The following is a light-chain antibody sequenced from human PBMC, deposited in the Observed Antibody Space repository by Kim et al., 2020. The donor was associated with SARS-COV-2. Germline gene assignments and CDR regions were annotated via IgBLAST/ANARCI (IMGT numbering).Light chain of an antibody. Sequence: SLSPGERATLSCRASQSVSSYLAWYQQKPGQALRLLIYDVSSRATGIPARFSGSGSGKDFTLTISSLEPEDFAVYYCQQRSNLITFGQGTRLEIK. CDR2: DVS. J-gene: IGKJ5*01. CDR3: QQRSNLIT. CDR1: QSVSSY. V-gene: IGKV3-11*01.